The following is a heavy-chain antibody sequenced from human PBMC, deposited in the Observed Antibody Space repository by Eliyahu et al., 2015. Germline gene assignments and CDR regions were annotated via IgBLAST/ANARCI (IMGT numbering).Heavy chain of an antibody. J-gene: IGHJ4*02. CDR3: VRTGYDFWSGYYPPRNNHYYFDY. D-gene: IGHD3-3*01. CDR1: NYIFSSFG. V-gene: IGHV1-18*01. Sequence: APNYIFSSFGIAWVRQAPGQGLEWMGWISAYNGNTYYELTFQGRVTMTTDTSTSTAYMELSGLRSEDTAVYYCVRTGYDFWSGYYPPRNNHYYFDYWGQGTLVVVSS. CDR2: ISAYNGNT.